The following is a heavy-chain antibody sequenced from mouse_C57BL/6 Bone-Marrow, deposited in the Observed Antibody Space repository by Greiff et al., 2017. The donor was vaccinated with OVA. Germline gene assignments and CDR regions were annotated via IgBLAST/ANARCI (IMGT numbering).Heavy chain of an antibody. J-gene: IGHJ3*01. V-gene: IGHV5-12*01. CDR2: ISNGGGST. D-gene: IGHD2-1*01. Sequence: EVKLVESGGGLVQPGGSLKLSCAASGFTFSDYYMYWVRQTPEKRLEWVAYISNGGGSTYYPDTVKGRFTISRDNAKNTLYLQMSRLKSEDTAMYYCARHIYYGNFPWFAYWGQGTLVTVSA. CDR1: GFTFSDYY. CDR3: ARHIYYGNFPWFAY.